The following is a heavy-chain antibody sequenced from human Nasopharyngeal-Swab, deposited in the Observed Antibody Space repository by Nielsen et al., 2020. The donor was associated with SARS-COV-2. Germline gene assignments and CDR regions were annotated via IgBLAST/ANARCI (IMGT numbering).Heavy chain of an antibody. CDR3: ARESPPFEDCTDTSCHSGPWDS. CDR1: GYVFTYYY. CDR2: INPGGGNA. V-gene: IGHV1-46*01. J-gene: IGHJ4*02. D-gene: IGHD2-8*02. Sequence: ASVKVSCKASGYVFTYYYVHWARQAPGQGPEWMGIINPGGGNATYSQSFQGRITMTSDTSTNTVFMELFSLRSEDTAVYYCARESPPFEDCTDTSCHSGPWDSWGQGTLVTVSS.